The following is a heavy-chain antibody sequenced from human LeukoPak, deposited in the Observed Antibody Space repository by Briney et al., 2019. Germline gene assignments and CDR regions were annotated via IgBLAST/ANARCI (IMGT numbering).Heavy chain of an antibody. CDR2: VEPEEGRT. CDR3: ATARG. Sequence: GASVKVSCEFWGYTLHVLSMHWVRQARGKGREWMGGVEPEEGRTIYAEKSQGRATLTEDTSTDRAYMELSSLRSEDTAVYDCATARGWGQGTLVTVSS. CDR1: GYTLHVLS. J-gene: IGHJ4*02. V-gene: IGHV1-24*01.